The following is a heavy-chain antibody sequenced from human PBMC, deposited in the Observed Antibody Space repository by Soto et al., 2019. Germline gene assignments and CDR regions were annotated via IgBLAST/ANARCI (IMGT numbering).Heavy chain of an antibody. V-gene: IGHV3-23*01. D-gene: IGHD3-3*01. J-gene: IGHJ4*02. CDR2: ISGSGGST. CDR3: AKDHQFIRFLEWFFDY. Sequence: PGGSLRLSCAASGFTFSSYAMSWVRQAPGKGLEWVSAISGSGGSTYCADSVKGRFTISRDNSKNTLYLQMNSLRAEDTAVYYCAKDHQFIRFLEWFFDYWGQGTLVNVSS. CDR1: GFTFSSYA.